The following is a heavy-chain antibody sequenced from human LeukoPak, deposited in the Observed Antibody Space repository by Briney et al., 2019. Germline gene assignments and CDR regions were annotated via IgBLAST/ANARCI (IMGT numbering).Heavy chain of an antibody. CDR3: ARDQLYCSDGTCSAHNWFDP. Sequence: GSSLRLSCAASGFTFSKYAFHWVRQAPGHGLEWLAIIAYDGSHKYYADSVKGRFSISRDNSDNTVLLQMNSLRPADAAVYYCARDQLYCSDGTCSAHNWFDPWGQGTLVTVSS. CDR2: IAYDGSHK. CDR1: GFTFSKYA. D-gene: IGHD2-8*01. V-gene: IGHV3-30-3*01. J-gene: IGHJ5*02.